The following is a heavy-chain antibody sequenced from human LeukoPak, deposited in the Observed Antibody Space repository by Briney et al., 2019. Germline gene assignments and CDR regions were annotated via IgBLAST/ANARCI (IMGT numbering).Heavy chain of an antibody. CDR1: GFTFSSYA. Sequence: PGGSLRLSCAASGFTFSSYAMSWVRQAPGKGLEWVSAISGSGGTTYYADSVKGRFTISRDNSKNTLYLQMNSLRAEDTAVYYCAKVGYCSSTSCYVWDWFDPWGQGTLVTVSS. CDR2: ISGSGGTT. V-gene: IGHV3-23*01. J-gene: IGHJ5*02. CDR3: AKVGYCSSTSCYVWDWFDP. D-gene: IGHD2-2*03.